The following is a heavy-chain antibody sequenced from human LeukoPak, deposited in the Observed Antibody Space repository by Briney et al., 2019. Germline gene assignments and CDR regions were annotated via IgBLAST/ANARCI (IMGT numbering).Heavy chain of an antibody. CDR2: IYYSGST. CDR3: ARSTVVTTYFDY. CDR1: GGSISSYY. Sequence: SETLSFTCTVSGGSISSYYWSWIRQPPGKGLEWIGYIYYSGSTNYNPSLKSRVTISVDTSKNQFSLKLSSVTAADTAVYYCARSTVVTTYFDYWGQGTLVTVSS. D-gene: IGHD4-23*01. J-gene: IGHJ4*02. V-gene: IGHV4-59*01.